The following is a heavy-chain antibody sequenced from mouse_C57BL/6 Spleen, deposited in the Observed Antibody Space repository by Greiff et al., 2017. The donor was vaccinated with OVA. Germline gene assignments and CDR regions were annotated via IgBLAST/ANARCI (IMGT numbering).Heavy chain of an antibody. CDR3: ARDRGYFFFDY. Sequence: EVNVVESEGGLVQPGSSMKLSCTASGFTFSDYYMAWVRQVPEKGLEWVANINYDGSSTYYLDSLKSRFIISRDNAKNILYLQMSSLKSEDTATYYCARDRGYFFFDYWGQGTTLTVSS. CDR1: GFTFSDYY. J-gene: IGHJ2*01. D-gene: IGHD3-1*01. V-gene: IGHV5-16*01. CDR2: INYDGSST.